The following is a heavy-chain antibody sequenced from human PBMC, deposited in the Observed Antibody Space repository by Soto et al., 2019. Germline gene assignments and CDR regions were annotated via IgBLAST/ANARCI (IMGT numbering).Heavy chain of an antibody. Sequence: VGSLRLSCAASGFTFINYAMHWFRQAPGKVLEWVAFISYDGRNEYYADSVKVRVTISRDNAKTSLFLQMNSLRAEDTAVYYCAKALYVFTEYSSSWGYYYGMDVWGQGTTVTASS. CDR3: AKALYVFTEYSSSWGYYYGMDV. CDR1: GFTFINYA. CDR2: ISYDGRNE. D-gene: IGHD6-6*01. J-gene: IGHJ6*02. V-gene: IGHV3-30*04.